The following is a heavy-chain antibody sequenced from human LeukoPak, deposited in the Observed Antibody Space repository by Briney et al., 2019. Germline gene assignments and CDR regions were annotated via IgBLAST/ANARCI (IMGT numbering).Heavy chain of an antibody. Sequence: ASVKVSCKASGGMFSSYVITWVRQAPGQGLEWMGGILPIIGATDYAQKFQGRVTITADNSTTTAYMELSSLRSDDTAVYFCARSRGAFEIWGQGTVVTVPS. CDR1: GGMFSSYV. D-gene: IGHD5-24*01. J-gene: IGHJ3*02. CDR3: ARSRGAFEI. CDR2: ILPIIGAT. V-gene: IGHV1-69*06.